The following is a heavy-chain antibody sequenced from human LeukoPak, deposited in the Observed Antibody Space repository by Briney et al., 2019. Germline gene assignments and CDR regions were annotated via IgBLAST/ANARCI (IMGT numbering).Heavy chain of an antibody. D-gene: IGHD6-13*01. V-gene: IGHV3-30-3*01. Sequence: GRSLLLSCSASGFTFISYAMHWVPQAPGKGLEWVAVVSCDGCNKYYADSVKGRFTTSRDNAKKSLYLQMNSLRAEDTAVYYCARDPAISAAGPDGGSGYWGQGTLVTVFS. J-gene: IGHJ4*02. CDR1: GFTFISYA. CDR2: VSCDGCNK. CDR3: ARDPAISAAGPDGGSGY.